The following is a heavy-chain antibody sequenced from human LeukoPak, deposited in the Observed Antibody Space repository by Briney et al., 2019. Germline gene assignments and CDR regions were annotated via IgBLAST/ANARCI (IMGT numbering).Heavy chain of an antibody. V-gene: IGHV1-69*05. CDR3: ARGPLMPDYYYYYYMDV. CDR1: GGTFSNYA. J-gene: IGHJ6*03. CDR2: IIPIFGTA. D-gene: IGHD2-2*01. Sequence: SVKVSCKASGGTFSNYAISWVRQAPGQGLEWMGGIIPIFGTANYAQKFQGRVTITTDESTSTAYMELSSLRSEDTAVYYCARGPLMPDYYYYYYMDVWGKGTTVTVSS.